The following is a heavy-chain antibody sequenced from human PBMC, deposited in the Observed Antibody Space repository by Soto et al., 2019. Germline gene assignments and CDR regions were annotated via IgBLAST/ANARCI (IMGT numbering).Heavy chain of an antibody. CDR2: ISAENGNK. CDR3: ARDKRSSRFYDAFDI. J-gene: IGHJ3*02. CDR1: GYTFASYG. D-gene: IGHD6-13*01. V-gene: IGHV1-18*04. Sequence: GGPVKVSCKASGYTFASYGISWVRQAPGQGLEWMAWISAENGNKNYAQKFQDRVIVTTDTSTSTGYMELRSLRSDDTAVYYCARDKRSSRFYDAFDIWGQGTLVTVSS.